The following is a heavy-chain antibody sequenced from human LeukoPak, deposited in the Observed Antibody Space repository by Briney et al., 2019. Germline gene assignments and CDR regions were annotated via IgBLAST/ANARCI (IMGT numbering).Heavy chain of an antibody. Sequence: SETLSLTCTVSGGSISSYYWSWIRQPPGKGLEWIGYTYYSGSIKYNPSLKSRVTVSVDTSKNQFSLKLSSVTAADTAVYYCARTFFTETWFDPWGQGTLVTVSS. D-gene: IGHD2/OR15-2a*01. CDR3: ARTFFTETWFDP. J-gene: IGHJ5*02. V-gene: IGHV4-59*01. CDR2: TYYSGSI. CDR1: GGSISSYY.